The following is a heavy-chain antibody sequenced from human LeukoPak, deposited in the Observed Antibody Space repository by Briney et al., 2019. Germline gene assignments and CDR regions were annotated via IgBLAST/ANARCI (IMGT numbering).Heavy chain of an antibody. J-gene: IGHJ4*02. CDR2: INSDGSST. V-gene: IGHV3-74*01. CDR3: ENEAFSGSYRIDH. Sequence: QRGGSLSLSCAASGFTCSSYWMHWVRRARGKGRVGVSRINSDGSSTSCADSVRGRFTISRDSANNTLYPQKHRLRAQNTAVSSCENEAFSGSYRIDHWGQGTLVTVSS. CDR1: GFTCSSYW. D-gene: IGHD1-26*01.